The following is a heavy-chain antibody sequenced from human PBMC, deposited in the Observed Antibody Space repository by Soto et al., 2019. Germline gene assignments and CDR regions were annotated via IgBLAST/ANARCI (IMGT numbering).Heavy chain of an antibody. CDR2: IYYSGST. D-gene: IGHD6-6*01. Sequence: QVQLQESGPGLVKPSETLSLTCTVSGGSISSYYWSWIRQPPGKGLEWIGYIYYSGSTNYNPSLKSRVTISVDTSKNQFSLKLSSVTAADMAVYYCAREYSSSSPFFDYWGQGTLVTVSS. V-gene: IGHV4-59*01. CDR1: GGSISSYY. J-gene: IGHJ4*02. CDR3: AREYSSSSPFFDY.